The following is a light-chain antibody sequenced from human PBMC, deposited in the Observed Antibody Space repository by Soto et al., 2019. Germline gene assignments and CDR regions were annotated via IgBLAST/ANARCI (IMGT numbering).Light chain of an antibody. J-gene: IGKJ5*01. CDR1: QSVSSY. CDR3: QQRSNWPR. V-gene: IGKV3-11*01. CDR2: DAS. Sequence: ESVLPQSPATLSLAPGGRATLSCRASQSVSSYLAWYQQKPGQAPRLLIYDASNRATGIPARFSGSGSGTDFTLTISSLEPEDFAVYYCQQRSNWPRFGQGTRLEIK.